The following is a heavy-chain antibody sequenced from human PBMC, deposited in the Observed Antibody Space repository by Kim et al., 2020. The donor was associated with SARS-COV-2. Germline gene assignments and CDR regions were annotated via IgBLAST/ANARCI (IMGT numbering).Heavy chain of an antibody. CDR1: GGTFSSYA. V-gene: IGHV1-69*13. CDR3: ARDARRGYSGYDDYWYFDL. J-gene: IGHJ2*01. CDR2: IIPIFGTA. D-gene: IGHD5-12*01. Sequence: SVKVSCKASGGTFSSYAISWVRQAPGQGLEWMGGIIPIFGTANYAQKFQGRVTITADESTSTAYMELSSLRSEDTAVYYCARDARRGYSGYDDYWYFDLWGRGTLVTVSS.